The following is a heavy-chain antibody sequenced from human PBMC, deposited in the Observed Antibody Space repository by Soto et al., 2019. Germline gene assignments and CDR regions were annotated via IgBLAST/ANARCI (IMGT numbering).Heavy chain of an antibody. CDR1: GYSFISYG. J-gene: IGHJ4*02. CDR2: ISAYNGNT. Sequence: ASVKVSCKASGYSFISYGITGVRQAPGQGLEWMGWISAYNGNTNYAQKVQDRVTMTTDTSTRTVDMELRSLRSDDTAVYYCARVVGGGYYFDYWGQGTLVTVSS. CDR3: ARVVGGGYYFDY. V-gene: IGHV1-18*04. D-gene: IGHD1-26*01.